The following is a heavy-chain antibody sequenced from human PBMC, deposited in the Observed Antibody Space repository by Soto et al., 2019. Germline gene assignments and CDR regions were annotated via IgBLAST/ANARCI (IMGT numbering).Heavy chain of an antibody. J-gene: IGHJ6*02. Sequence: EVQLVESGGGLVQPGGSLRLSCAASGFTFSSYWMSWVRQAPGKGLEWVANIKQDGSEKYYVDSVKGRFTISRDNAKNSMYLQMNSLRAEDTDVYYCARVGLGTRSSTSALDYYGMDVWGQGTTVTVSS. CDR3: ARVGLGTRSSTSALDYYGMDV. V-gene: IGHV3-7*05. CDR1: GFTFSSYW. D-gene: IGHD2-2*01. CDR2: IKQDGSEK.